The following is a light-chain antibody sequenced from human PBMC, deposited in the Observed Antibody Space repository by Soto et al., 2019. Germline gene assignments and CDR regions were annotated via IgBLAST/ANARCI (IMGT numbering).Light chain of an antibody. J-gene: IGKJ1*01. CDR2: GAS. CDR3: QQSNNWPWT. V-gene: IGKV3-15*01. Sequence: EILMTQSPATLSVSPGERATLSCRASQSVSSDLAWYHQKPGQAPRLLIYGASTRATGIPARFSGSGSGTEFTLTISSLQSEDFAVYYCQQSNNWPWTFGQGTKVDIK. CDR1: QSVSSD.